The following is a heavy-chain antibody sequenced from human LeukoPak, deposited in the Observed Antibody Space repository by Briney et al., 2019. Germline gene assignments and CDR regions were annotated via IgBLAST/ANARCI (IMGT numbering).Heavy chain of an antibody. V-gene: IGHV3-30*02. J-gene: IGHJ4*02. Sequence: GGSLRLSCAASGFTFSNFGMHWVRQTPGKGLEWVAFIRFDGTSEFYADSVKARFTISRDNSKNTLYLQMNSLRAEDTAVYYCAKDQVYDILTGYSGGFDYWGQGTLVTVSS. CDR2: IRFDGTSE. CDR1: GFTFSNFG. D-gene: IGHD3-9*01. CDR3: AKDQVYDILTGYSGGFDY.